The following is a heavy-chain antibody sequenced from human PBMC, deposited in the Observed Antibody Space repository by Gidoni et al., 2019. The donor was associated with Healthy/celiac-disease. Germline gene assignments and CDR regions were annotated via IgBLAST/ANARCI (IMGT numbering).Heavy chain of an antibody. CDR2: IYTSGST. D-gene: IGHD6-13*01. CDR3: ARWYSSSWYMGEYFDY. CDR1: GGSISSYY. Sequence: QVQLQESGPGLVKPSETLSLTCTVSGGSISSYYWSWIRQPAGKGLEWIGRIYTSGSTNYNPSLKSRVTMSVDTSKNQFSLKLSSVTAADTAVYYCARWYSSSWYMGEYFDYWGQGTLVTVSS. V-gene: IGHV4-4*07. J-gene: IGHJ4*02.